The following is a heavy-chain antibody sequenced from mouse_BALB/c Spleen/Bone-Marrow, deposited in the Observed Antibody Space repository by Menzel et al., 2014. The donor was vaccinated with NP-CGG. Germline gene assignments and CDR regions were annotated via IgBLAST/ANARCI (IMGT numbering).Heavy chain of an antibody. CDR1: GFTFSSFG. Sequence: DVHLVESGGGLVQPGGSRKLSCAASGFTFSSFGMHWVRQAPEKGLEWVAYISSGSSTIYYADTVKGRFTISRDNPKNTLFLQMTSLRSEDTAMYYYVRDYGYGAMDYWGQGTSVTVSS. CDR3: VRDYGYGAMDY. V-gene: IGHV5-17*02. CDR2: ISSGSSTI. J-gene: IGHJ4*01. D-gene: IGHD1-2*01.